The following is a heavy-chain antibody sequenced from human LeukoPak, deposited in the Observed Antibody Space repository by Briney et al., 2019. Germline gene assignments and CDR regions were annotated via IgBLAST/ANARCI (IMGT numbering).Heavy chain of an antibody. CDR3: ARRRDQEDYFDY. J-gene: IGHJ4*02. CDR2: VYYSGTT. Sequence: PSETLSLTCTVSGGSISSRSYYWDWIRQPPGKGLEWLGTVYYSGTTYYNPSLKSRVTISIDSSKNQFSLKVRSVTAADTAVYSCARRRDQEDYFDYWGQGTLVTVSS. CDR1: GGSISSRSYY. V-gene: IGHV4-39*01.